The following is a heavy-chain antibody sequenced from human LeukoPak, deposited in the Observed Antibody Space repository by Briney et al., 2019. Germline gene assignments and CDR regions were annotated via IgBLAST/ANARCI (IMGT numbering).Heavy chain of an antibody. CDR3: ARDNRGYDY. J-gene: IGHJ4*02. Sequence: RGSLRLSCAASGFTFSTYSMNWVRQAQGKGLEWISYITSSSSAIYYTDSVKGRFTVSRDNAKNSLYLQMNSLRAEDTAVYYCARDNRGYDYWGQGTLVTVSS. CDR2: ITSSSSAI. D-gene: IGHD5-12*01. V-gene: IGHV3-48*04. CDR1: GFTFSTYS.